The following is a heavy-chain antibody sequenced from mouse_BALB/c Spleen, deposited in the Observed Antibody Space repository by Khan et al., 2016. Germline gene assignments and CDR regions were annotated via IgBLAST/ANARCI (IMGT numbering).Heavy chain of an antibody. CDR3: ERLGYYGYLAY. J-gene: IGHJ3*01. D-gene: IGHD1-2*01. CDR1: GFDFSRYW. CDR2: INPDSSTI. V-gene: IGHV4-1*02. Sequence: EVKLLESGGGLVQPGGSLKLSCAASGFDFSRYWMSWVRQAPGKGLEWIGEINPDSSTINYTPSLKDKFIISRDNAKNTLYQQMSNVRSEDTALYYGERLGYYGYLAYWGQGTLVTVSA.